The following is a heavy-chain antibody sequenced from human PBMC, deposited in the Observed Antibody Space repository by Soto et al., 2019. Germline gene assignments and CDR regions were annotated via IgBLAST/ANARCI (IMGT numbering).Heavy chain of an antibody. J-gene: IGHJ4*02. CDR3: ATDDYGIFPY. CDR2: IDPRSGGT. V-gene: IGHV1-2*02. CDR1: GYPFTTYY. Sequence: HVQLVQSGTEVKKPGASVRVSCMVSGYPFTTYYIHWVRQAPGQGLEWMGWIDPRSGGTVYKQKFQGRVTMTRDTSISTVYMDLSGLTSDDTALYYCATDDYGIFPYWGQGSLVTVSS. D-gene: IGHD3-10*01.